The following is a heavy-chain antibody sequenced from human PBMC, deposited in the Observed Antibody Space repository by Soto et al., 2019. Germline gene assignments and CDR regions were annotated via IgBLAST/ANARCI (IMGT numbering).Heavy chain of an antibody. CDR1: GDSINNSHW. CDR2: TYDSGTT. J-gene: IGHJ5*02. V-gene: IGHV4-4*02. CDR3: AREVNSSPARGPNWFDP. D-gene: IGHD6-13*01. Sequence: QVQLQESGPGLVQPSGTLSLTCAVSGDSINNSHWWRWVRQTPGKGLEWIGETYDSGTTNYNPSLKTRVTISRGKSKNQFSLQMNSVTAADTAVYYCAREVNSSPARGPNWFDPWGQGTMVTVSS.